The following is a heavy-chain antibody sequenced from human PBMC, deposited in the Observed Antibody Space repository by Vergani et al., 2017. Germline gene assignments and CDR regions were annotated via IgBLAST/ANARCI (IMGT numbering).Heavy chain of an antibody. J-gene: IGHJ4*02. Sequence: QITLKESGPTLVKPTHTLTLTCTFSGFSLSTRGVGVCWFRQPPGKALECLALIYCDADKRYSPSLKSSLTITKDTSTNQVVLTMTNMDPVDTSTYYCARGADSFDYWGQGTLVTVSS. CDR2: IYCDADK. V-gene: IGHV2-5*02. CDR1: GFSLSTRGVG. CDR3: ARGADSFDY. D-gene: IGHD4/OR15-4a*01.